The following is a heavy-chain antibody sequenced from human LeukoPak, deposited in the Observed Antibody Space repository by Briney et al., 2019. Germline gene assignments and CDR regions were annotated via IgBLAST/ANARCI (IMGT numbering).Heavy chain of an antibody. D-gene: IGHD6-19*01. CDR1: GYTFTSYG. Sequence: GSSVKVSCKASGYTFTSYGISWVRQAPGQGLEWMGWISAYNGNTNYAQKLQGRVTMTTDTSTSTAYMELRSLRSDDTAVYYCAREISIAVAGSSSDAFDIWGQGTMVTVSS. J-gene: IGHJ3*02. CDR3: AREISIAVAGSSSDAFDI. V-gene: IGHV1-18*01. CDR2: ISAYNGNT.